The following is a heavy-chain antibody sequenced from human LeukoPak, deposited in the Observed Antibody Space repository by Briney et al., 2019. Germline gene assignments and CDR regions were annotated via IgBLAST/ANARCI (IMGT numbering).Heavy chain of an antibody. CDR2: IYYRGNT. Sequence: SETLSLTCTVSGGSISSSSYYWGWIRQPPGKGLEWIGSIYYRGNTNYNPSLKSRVTISVDTSKNQFSLKLSSVTAADTAVYYCARAPLTSDAFDIWGQGTMVTVSS. J-gene: IGHJ3*02. V-gene: IGHV4-39*07. CDR3: ARAPLTSDAFDI. D-gene: IGHD4/OR15-4a*01. CDR1: GGSISSSSYY.